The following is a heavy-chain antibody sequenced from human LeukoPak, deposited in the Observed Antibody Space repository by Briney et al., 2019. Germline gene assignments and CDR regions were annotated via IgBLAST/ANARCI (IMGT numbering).Heavy chain of an antibody. V-gene: IGHV1-69*04. CDR2: IMSILGIA. D-gene: IGHD2-21*02. Sequence: ASVKVSCKASRGTFSSYAISWVRQAPGQGLEWMGRIMSILGIANYAQKFQGRVTITADKSTSTAYMELSSLRSEDTAVYYCASHPRATYCGGDCKADHDYWGQGTLVTVSS. CDR1: RGTFSSYA. CDR3: ASHPRATYCGGDCKADHDY. J-gene: IGHJ4*02.